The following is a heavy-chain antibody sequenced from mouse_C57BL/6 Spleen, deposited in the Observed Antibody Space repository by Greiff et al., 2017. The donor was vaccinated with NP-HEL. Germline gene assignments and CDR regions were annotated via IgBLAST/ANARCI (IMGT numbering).Heavy chain of an antibody. CDR1: GYTFTSYW. J-gene: IGHJ4*01. CDR3: ARGGWDYEGDY. D-gene: IGHD2-4*01. Sequence: QVQLQQSGAELVRPGSSVKLSCKASGYTFTSYWMHWVKQRPIQGLEWIGNIDPSDSETHYNQKFKDKATLTVDKSSSTAYMQLSSLTSEDSAVYYCARGGWDYEGDYWGQGTSVTVSS. CDR2: IDPSDSET. V-gene: IGHV1-52*01.